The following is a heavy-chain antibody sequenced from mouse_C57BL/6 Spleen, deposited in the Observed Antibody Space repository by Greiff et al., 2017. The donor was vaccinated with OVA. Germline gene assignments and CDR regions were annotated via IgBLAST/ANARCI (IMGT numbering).Heavy chain of an antibody. CDR3: ARHSLGRRNYAMDY. D-gene: IGHD4-1*01. J-gene: IGHJ4*01. CDR2: ISNLAYSI. CDR1: GFTFSDYG. Sequence: EVKLVESGGGLVQPGGSLKLSCAASGFTFSDYGMAWVRQAPRKGPEWVAFISNLAYSIYSADTVTGRFTISRENAKNTLYLEMSSLRSEDTAMYYCARHSLGRRNYAMDYWGQGTSVTVSS. V-gene: IGHV5-15*01.